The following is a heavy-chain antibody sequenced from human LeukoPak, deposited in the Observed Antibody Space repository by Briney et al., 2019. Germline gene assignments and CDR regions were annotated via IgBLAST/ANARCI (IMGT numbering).Heavy chain of an antibody. D-gene: IGHD6-19*01. CDR1: GFTLRSYA. V-gene: IGHV4-34*01. J-gene: IGHJ4*02. Sequence: GSLRLSCVASGFTLRSYAMNWVRQTPGKGLEWIGEINHSGSTNYNPSLKSRVTISVDTSKNQFSLKLSSVTAADTAVYHCARRAPGYSSGWPFDYWGQGTLVTVSS. CDR2: INHSGST. CDR3: ARRAPGYSSGWPFDY.